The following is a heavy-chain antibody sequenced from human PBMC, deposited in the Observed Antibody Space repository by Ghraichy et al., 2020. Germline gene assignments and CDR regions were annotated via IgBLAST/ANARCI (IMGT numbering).Heavy chain of an antibody. V-gene: IGHV3-30-3*01. Sequence: GESLNISCAASGFTFSSYAMHWVRQAPGKGLQWVAVVSEDGSTASHADSVKGRFTISRDNDNNVLYLQMSSLRIEDTAVYYCARGLSHSWYGAYWGQGSLVTDS. D-gene: IGHD6-13*01. CDR1: GFTFSSYA. CDR2: VSEDGSTA. J-gene: IGHJ4*02. CDR3: ARGLSHSWYGAY.